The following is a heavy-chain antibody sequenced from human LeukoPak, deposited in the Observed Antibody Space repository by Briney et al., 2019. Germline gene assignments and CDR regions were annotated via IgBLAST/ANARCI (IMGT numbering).Heavy chain of an antibody. V-gene: IGHV3-30*18. CDR3: AKAGAGEAFDI. J-gene: IGHJ3*02. CDR1: GFTFSSYG. Sequence: PGGSLRLSCAASGFTFSSYGMHWVRQAPGKGLEWVAVISYDGSNKYYADFVKGRFTISRDNSKNTLYLQMNSLRAEDTAVYYCAKAGAGEAFDIWGQGTMVTVSS. D-gene: IGHD3-10*01. CDR2: ISYDGSNK.